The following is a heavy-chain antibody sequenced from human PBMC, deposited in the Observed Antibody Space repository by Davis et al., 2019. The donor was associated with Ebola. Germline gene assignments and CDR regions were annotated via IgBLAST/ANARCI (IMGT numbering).Heavy chain of an antibody. D-gene: IGHD3-10*01. CDR3: AREGGLVRGVIIEWRNGMDV. CDR1: GYTFTNYA. V-gene: IGHV1-3*01. J-gene: IGHJ6*02. Sequence: AASVKVSCKASGYTFTNYAIHWVRQAPGQRLEWLGWINAGNGNRKYSQKYQARVTISRDTSAKTVYMELSSLGSEYTAVYYCAREGGLVRGVIIEWRNGMDVWGQGTAVTVSS. CDR2: INAGNGNR.